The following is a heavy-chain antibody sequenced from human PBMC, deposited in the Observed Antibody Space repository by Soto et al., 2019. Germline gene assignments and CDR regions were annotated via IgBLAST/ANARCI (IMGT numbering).Heavy chain of an antibody. D-gene: IGHD3-10*01. CDR1: GGSISSGDYY. Sequence: SETLSLTCTVSGGSISSGDYYWSWIRQPPGKGLEWIGYIYYSGSTYYNPSLKSRVTISVDTSKNQFSLKLSSVTAADTAVYYCARVNYPGCYYYYGMDVWGQGTTVTVSS. V-gene: IGHV4-30-4*01. CDR3: ARVNYPGCYYYYGMDV. J-gene: IGHJ6*02. CDR2: IYYSGST.